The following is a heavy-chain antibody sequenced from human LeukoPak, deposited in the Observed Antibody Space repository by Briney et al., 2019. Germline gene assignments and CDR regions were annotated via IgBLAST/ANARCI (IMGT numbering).Heavy chain of an antibody. V-gene: IGHV1-2*06. CDR3: ARDSTVPVAGIYYYYYYGMDV. CDR1: GYTFTGYY. D-gene: IGHD6-19*01. Sequence: ASVKVSCKASGYTFTGYYMHWVRQAPGQGLEWMGRINPNSGGTNYAQKFQGRVTMTRDTSISTAYMELSRLRSGDTAVYYCARDSTVPVAGIYYYYYYGMDVWGQGTTVTVSS. CDR2: INPNSGGT. J-gene: IGHJ6*02.